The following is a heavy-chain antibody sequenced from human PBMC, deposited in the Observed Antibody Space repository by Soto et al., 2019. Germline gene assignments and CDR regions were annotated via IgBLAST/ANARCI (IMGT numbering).Heavy chain of an antibody. CDR3: AKGRAGGWNGGDY. CDR2: TNWNGLSL. V-gene: IGHV3-9*02. J-gene: IGHJ4*02. D-gene: IGHD1-1*01. Sequence: LRLSCAAFGVASRRYERRGGREAPGKGLEWVSGTNWNGLSLAYADSVRGRFTISRDNAKNSLYLQIISLRVEDTAIYYCAKGRAGGWNGGDYWGQGTQVTVSS. CDR1: GVASRRYE.